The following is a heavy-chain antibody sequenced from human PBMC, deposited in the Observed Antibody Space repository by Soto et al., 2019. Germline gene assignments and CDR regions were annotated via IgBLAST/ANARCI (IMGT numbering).Heavy chain of an antibody. V-gene: IGHV4-59*01. CDR1: GGSISSYY. CDR3: ARFGERRLDY. D-gene: IGHD3-10*01. Sequence: SETLSLTCTVSGGSISSYYWSWIRQPPGKGPEWIGYIYYSGSTNYNPSLKSRVTISVDTSKNQFSLKLSSVTAADTAVYYCARFGERRLDYWGQGTLVTVSS. J-gene: IGHJ4*02. CDR2: IYYSGST.